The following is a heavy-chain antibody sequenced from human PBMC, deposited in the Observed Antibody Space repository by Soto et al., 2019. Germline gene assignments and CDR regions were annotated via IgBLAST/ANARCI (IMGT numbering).Heavy chain of an antibody. V-gene: IGHV3-48*02. CDR3: AKAPHPNIGWRYYFDT. CDR1: GFSLANFP. J-gene: IGHJ4*02. Sequence: GGSLRLSCVDSGFSLANFPMNWVRQTPGKGLEWISYISPRGDNIYYTESAKGRFTISRDNARNSLYLQMNSLRDEDAALYYCAKAPHPNIGWRYYFDTWGPGVPVTISS. CDR2: ISPRGDNI. D-gene: IGHD6-19*01.